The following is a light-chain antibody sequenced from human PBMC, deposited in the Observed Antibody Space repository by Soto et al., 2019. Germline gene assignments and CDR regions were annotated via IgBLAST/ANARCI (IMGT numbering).Light chain of an antibody. J-gene: IGKJ4*01. Sequence: AIQMAQSPSSLSASVGDRVTITCQASQGIGDDVGWFQQKPGKAPKLLIYAAATLQSGVPSRFSGSRSGTDFTLTISSLQPEDFATYYCLQDHNYPHTFGGGTKVEIK. CDR1: QGIGDD. V-gene: IGKV1-6*02. CDR3: LQDHNYPHT. CDR2: AAA.